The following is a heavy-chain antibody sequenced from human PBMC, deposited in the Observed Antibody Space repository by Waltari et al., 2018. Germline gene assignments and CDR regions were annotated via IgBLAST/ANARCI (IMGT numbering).Heavy chain of an antibody. CDR1: GYTFTGYY. Sequence: QVQLVQSGAEVKKPGASVKVSCQASGYTFTGYYMHWVRPAPGQGREWRGGSNPNRGGTNYAQKGQGRGTRTRDTASSTADRERSRLRADDTAGEDGARDSEGDDDDGRDGGGQGTTGT. CDR3: ARDSEGDDDDGRDG. CDR2: SNPNRGGT. J-gene: IGHJ6*02. D-gene: IGHD3-16*01. V-gene: IGHV1-2*02.